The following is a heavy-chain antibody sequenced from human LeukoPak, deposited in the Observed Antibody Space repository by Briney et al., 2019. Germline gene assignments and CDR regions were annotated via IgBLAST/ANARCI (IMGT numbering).Heavy chain of an antibody. V-gene: IGHV4-59*08. J-gene: IGHJ5*02. CDR3: AKGYDDFWSGYRVVGRERAWFDP. Sequence: SETLSLTCTVSGGSISSYYWSWIRQPPGKGLEWIGYIYYSGSTNYNPSLKSRVTISVDTSKNQFSLKLSSVTAADTAVYYCAKGYDDFWSGYRVVGRERAWFDPWGQGTLVTVSS. CDR1: GGSISSYY. CDR2: IYYSGST. D-gene: IGHD3-3*01.